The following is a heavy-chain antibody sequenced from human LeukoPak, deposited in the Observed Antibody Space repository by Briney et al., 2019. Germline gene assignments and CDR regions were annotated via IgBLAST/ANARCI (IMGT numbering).Heavy chain of an antibody. Sequence: ASVRVSCRTSGYAFITYGVSWVRQAPGQGLEWLGGISGFNGHATYAPNVQGRLTLTTDASTRTVYMELRSLRSDDTAVYYRARESLIPAVGTEYFQDWGQGTLVTVS. D-gene: IGHD6-19*01. CDR2: ISGFNGHA. CDR3: ARESLIPAVGTEYFQD. J-gene: IGHJ1*01. CDR1: GYAFITYG. V-gene: IGHV1-18*01.